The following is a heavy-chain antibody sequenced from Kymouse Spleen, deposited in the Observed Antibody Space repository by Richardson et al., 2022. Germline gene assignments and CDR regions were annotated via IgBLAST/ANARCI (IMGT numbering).Heavy chain of an antibody. CDR3: AKAGGITGTTTFDY. J-gene: IGHJ4*02. Sequence: EVQLVESGGGLVQPGRSLRLSCAASGFTFDDYAMHWVRQAPGKGLEWVSGISWNSGSIGYADSVKGRFTISRDNAKNSLYLQMNSLRAEDTALYYCAKAGGITGTTTFDYWGQGTLVTVSS. V-gene: IGHV3-9*01. D-gene: IGHD1-7*01. CDR2: ISWNSGSI. CDR1: GFTFDDYA.